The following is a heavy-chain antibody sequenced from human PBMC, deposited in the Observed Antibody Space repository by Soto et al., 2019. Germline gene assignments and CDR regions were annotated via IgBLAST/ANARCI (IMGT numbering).Heavy chain of an antibody. CDR2: IMAIFEKR. D-gene: IGHD1-1*01. J-gene: IGHJ4*02. Sequence: QVQLVQSEAEVKKPGSSLRLSCRTSGGTFTSYTINWVRRVPGQGYEWVGGIMAIFEKRTYAQKCLGSVTINADESTSTAYLELSGLTIEDTAVYYCARERASGNHDFWGQGTPVTVSS. CDR1: GGTFTSYT. V-gene: IGHV1-69*01. CDR3: ARERASGNHDF.